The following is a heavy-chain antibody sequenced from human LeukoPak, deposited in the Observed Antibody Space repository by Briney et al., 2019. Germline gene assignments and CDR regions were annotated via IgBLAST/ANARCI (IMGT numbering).Heavy chain of an antibody. J-gene: IGHJ6*03. CDR3: ARRGYSYGYRSYYYYYMDV. Sequence: PGGSLRLSCAASGFTFDDYGMSWVRQAPGKGLEWVSGINWNGGSTGYADSVKGRFTISRDNAKNSLYLQMNSLRAEDTALYYCARRGYSYGYRSYYYYYMDVWGKGTTVTVSS. V-gene: IGHV3-20*04. CDR2: INWNGGST. CDR1: GFTFDDYG. D-gene: IGHD5-18*01.